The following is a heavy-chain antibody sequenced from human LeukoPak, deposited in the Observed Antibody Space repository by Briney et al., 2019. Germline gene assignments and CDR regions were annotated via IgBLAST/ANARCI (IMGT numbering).Heavy chain of an antibody. J-gene: IGHJ3*02. CDR3: AGVRSRYIWGTPQWPFDM. Sequence: GGSLRLSCAASGFTVSSNYMSWVRQAPGKGLEWVSVIYSGGSTYYADSVKGRFTVSRDNSKNTLYLQMNSLRPEDTALYYCAGVRSRYIWGTPQWPFDMWGQGTMVTV. V-gene: IGHV3-53*05. D-gene: IGHD3-16*01. CDR1: GFTVSSNY. CDR2: IYSGGST.